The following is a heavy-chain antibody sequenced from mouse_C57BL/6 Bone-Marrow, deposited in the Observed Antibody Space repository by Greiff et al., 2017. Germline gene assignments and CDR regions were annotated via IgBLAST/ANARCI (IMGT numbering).Heavy chain of an antibody. J-gene: IGHJ1*03. CDR2: ISDGGSYT. D-gene: IGHD1-1*01. CDR3: ARLTTPVLDV. CDR1: GFTFSSYA. V-gene: IGHV5-4*01. Sequence: EVQVVESGGGLVKPGGSLKLSCAASGFTFSSYAMSWVRQTPDKRLEWVATISDGGSYTYYPDNVKGRFTISRDNAKNNLYLQMSHLKSEDTAMYYCARLTTPVLDVCGTGTTVTVSS.